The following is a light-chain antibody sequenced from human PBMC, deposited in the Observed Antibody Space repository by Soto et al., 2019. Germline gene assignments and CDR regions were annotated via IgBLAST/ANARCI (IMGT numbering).Light chain of an antibody. CDR1: QSITTY. V-gene: IGKV1-39*01. J-gene: IGKJ4*01. CDR3: QQSLIKPRLT. CDR2: SAS. Sequence: DIQMTQSPSSLSASIGDRITITCRASQSITTYLNWYQQKPGKAPRLLIYSASTLQNGVPSRFSGSMSATDYTLNISRLQPEYFATYSYQQSLIKPRLTFGGGTKVQMK.